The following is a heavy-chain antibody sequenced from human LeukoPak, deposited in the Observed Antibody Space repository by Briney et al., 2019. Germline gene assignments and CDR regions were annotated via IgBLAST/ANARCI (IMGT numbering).Heavy chain of an antibody. V-gene: IGHV3-48*02. J-gene: IGHJ6*02. D-gene: IGHD4/OR15-4a*01. Sequence: GGSLRLSCAASGFSFSNYSMNWVRQAPGKGLEWVSYISSSSGTKYYADSVKGRFTISRDNAKNSLFLQMNSLRDEDTAVYYCARVYGGLDVWGQGTTVTVSS. CDR2: ISSSSGTK. CDR1: GFSFSNYS. CDR3: ARVYGGLDV.